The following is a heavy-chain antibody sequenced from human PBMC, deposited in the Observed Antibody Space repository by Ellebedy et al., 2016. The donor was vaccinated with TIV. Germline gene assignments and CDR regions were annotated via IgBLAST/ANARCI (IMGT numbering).Heavy chain of an antibody. V-gene: IGHV3-33*08. CDR1: GFTFRTYG. CDR3: ARDQLRCGGDCYSLPRYYFDY. CDR2: IYYDGSNK. J-gene: IGHJ4*02. Sequence: GGSLRLSCAASGFTFRTYGMHWVRQAPGKGLEWVAAIYYDGSNKFYADSVRGRFTISRDNSNNTLYLQMNSLRAEDTAVYYCARDQLRCGGDCYSLPRYYFDYWGQGTPVTVSS. D-gene: IGHD2-21*02.